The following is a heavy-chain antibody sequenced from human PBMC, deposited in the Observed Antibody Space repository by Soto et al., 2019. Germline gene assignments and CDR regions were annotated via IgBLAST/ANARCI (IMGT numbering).Heavy chain of an antibody. CDR2: IKQDGSEK. V-gene: IGHV3-7*01. CDR3: ARGFGRP. Sequence: EVQLVESGGGLVQPGGSLRLSCAASGLTFSSYWMSWVRQAPGKGLEWVANIKQDGSEKYYVDSVKGRFTISRDNAKNSLYLQMNSLSAEDAAVYYCARGFGRPWGQGTLVTVSS. J-gene: IGHJ4*02. D-gene: IGHD3-3*01. CDR1: GLTFSSYW.